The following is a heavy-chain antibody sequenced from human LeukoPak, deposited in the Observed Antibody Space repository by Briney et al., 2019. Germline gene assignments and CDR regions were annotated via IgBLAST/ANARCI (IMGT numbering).Heavy chain of an antibody. CDR2: ISGSGGGT. D-gene: IGHD3-22*01. CDR3: AKSRYYYDSSGPYAGFDY. CDR1: GFTFTFYA. Sequence: GGSLRLSCAASGFTFTFYAMTWVRQAPGKGLGWVSGISGSGGGTYYADSVKGRFTISRDNSNNTLYLQMNSLRAEDTAVYYCAKSRYYYDSSGPYAGFDYWGQGTLVTVSS. V-gene: IGHV3-23*01. J-gene: IGHJ4*02.